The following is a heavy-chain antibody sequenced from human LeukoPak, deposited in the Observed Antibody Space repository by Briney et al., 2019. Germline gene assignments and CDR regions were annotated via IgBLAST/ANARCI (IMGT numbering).Heavy chain of an antibody. CDR1: GGSISSSSYY. CDR2: IYYSGNT. J-gene: IGHJ3*02. V-gene: IGHV4-39*07. Sequence: SETLSLTCTVSGGSISSSSYYWGWIRQPPGKGLEWIGSIYYSGNTYYSPSLMSRVTISVDTSKNQFSLKLSSVTAADTAVYYCARDTYYYNSDTSWSDVFDIWGQGTMVTVSS. D-gene: IGHD3-22*01. CDR3: ARDTYYYNSDTSWSDVFDI.